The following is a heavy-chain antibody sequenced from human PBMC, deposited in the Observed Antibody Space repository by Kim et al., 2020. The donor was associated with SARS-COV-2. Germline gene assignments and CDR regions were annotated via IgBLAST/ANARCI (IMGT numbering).Heavy chain of an antibody. D-gene: IGHD3-9*01. CDR1: GFSLSTSGVG. CDR2: IYWDDDK. V-gene: IGHV2-5*02. Sequence: SGPTLVNPTQTLTLTCTFSGFSLSTSGVGVGWIRQPPGKALEWLALIYWDDDKRYSPSLKSRLTITKDTSKNQVVLTMTNMDPVDTATYYCAHRRDDILTGDNWFDPWGQGTLVTVSS. J-gene: IGHJ5*02. CDR3: AHRRDDILTGDNWFDP.